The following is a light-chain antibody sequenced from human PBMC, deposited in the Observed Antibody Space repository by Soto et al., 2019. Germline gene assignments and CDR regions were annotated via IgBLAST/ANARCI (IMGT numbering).Light chain of an antibody. CDR3: SSYTSSSTYVV. V-gene: IGLV2-14*01. CDR2: AVS. Sequence: QSALTQPASVSGSPGQSITISCTGTSRDVGGYNYVSGYQQHPGQAPKLMIYAVSNRPSGVSNRFSGSKSGNTASLTISGLQAEDEADYYCSSYTSSSTYVVFGGGTKLTVL. J-gene: IGLJ2*01. CDR1: SRDVGGYNY.